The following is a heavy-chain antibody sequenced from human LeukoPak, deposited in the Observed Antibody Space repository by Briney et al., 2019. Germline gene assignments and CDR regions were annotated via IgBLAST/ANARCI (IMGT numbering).Heavy chain of an antibody. CDR2: INPNSGGT. CDR1: GYTFTSYA. V-gene: IGHV1-2*02. CDR3: ARDPVVPAANYYYYYMDV. D-gene: IGHD2-2*01. Sequence: GASVKVSCKASGYTFTSYAMNWVRQAPGQGLEWMGWINPNSGGTNYAQKFQGRVTMTRDTSISTAYMELSRLRSDDTAVYYCARDPVVPAANYYYYYMDVWGKGTTVTISS. J-gene: IGHJ6*03.